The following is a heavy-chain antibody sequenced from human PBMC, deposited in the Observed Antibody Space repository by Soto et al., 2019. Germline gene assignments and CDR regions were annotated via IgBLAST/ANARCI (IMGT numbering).Heavy chain of an antibody. CDR1: GGSITSYY. D-gene: IGHD6-13*01. Sequence: SETQSLTCTVSGGSITSYYWSWIRQPPGKGLEWIGYMYYGGSTNYNPSLKSRVTISVDTSKNQFSLKVTSVTAEDTAVYYCARGGGSSWYSNFDFWGQGTLVTVSS. CDR2: MYYGGST. J-gene: IGHJ4*02. V-gene: IGHV4-59*01. CDR3: ARGGGSSWYSNFDF.